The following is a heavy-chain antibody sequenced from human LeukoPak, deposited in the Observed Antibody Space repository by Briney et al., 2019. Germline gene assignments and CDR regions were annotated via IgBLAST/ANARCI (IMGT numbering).Heavy chain of an antibody. V-gene: IGHV3-23*01. CDR3: AKDYIGYDEDFDY. Sequence: GGCLRLSCAASGFTFGSYAMSWVRQAPGKGLGWVSSISGSGYSTCYPKSVKGRFSISRDNSKNTLYLEMNSLRAEDTAVYYCAKDYIGYDEDFDYWGQGTRLTLSS. CDR2: ISGSGYST. J-gene: IGHJ4*02. CDR1: GFTFGSYA. D-gene: IGHD2-2*01.